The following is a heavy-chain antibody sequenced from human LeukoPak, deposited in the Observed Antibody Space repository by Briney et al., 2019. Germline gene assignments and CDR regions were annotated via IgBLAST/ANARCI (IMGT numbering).Heavy chain of an antibody. V-gene: IGHV3-21*01. J-gene: IGHJ4*02. CDR1: GFTFSSYS. Sequence: GGSLRLSCAASGFTFSSYSFNWVRQVPGKGLEWVSSITTTFYTYYTDSVKGRFTISRDNAKNSLYLQMNSLRAEDTAVYYCARAGIAAAGTYFVYWGQGTLVTVSS. CDR2: ITTTFYT. D-gene: IGHD6-13*01. CDR3: ARAGIAAAGTYFVY.